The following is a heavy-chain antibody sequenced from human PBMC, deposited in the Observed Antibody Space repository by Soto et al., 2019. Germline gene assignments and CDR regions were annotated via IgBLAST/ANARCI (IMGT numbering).Heavy chain of an antibody. J-gene: IGHJ1*01. CDR1: GGTFSSYT. CDR3: AIISGSVPPIHH. D-gene: IGHD2-15*01. CDR2: IIPILGIA. Sequence: QVQLVQSGAEVKKPGSSVKVSCKASGGTFSSYTISWVRQAPGQGLEWMGRIIPILGIANYAQKFQGRVTITADKSTSTAYMELSSLRSEDTAVYYCAIISGSVPPIHHWGQGTLVTVSS. V-gene: IGHV1-69*02.